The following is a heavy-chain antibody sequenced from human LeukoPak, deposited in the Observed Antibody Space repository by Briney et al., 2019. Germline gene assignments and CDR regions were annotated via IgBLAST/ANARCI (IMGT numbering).Heavy chain of an antibody. Sequence: GEALKIFCLAAGYAFTTYWFAWVRQPPAKGVEGRCRVYPDYCGTNYSPSFQGRVTMSVDKSTTTAYLQWSSLKASDTAVYYCARRDRDTYRPQGNWFAPWAQGTLVTVSS. J-gene: IGHJ5*02. CDR2: VYPDYCGT. CDR1: GYAFTTYW. D-gene: IGHD1-14*01. CDR3: ARRDRDTYRPQGNWFAP. V-gene: IGHV5-51*01.